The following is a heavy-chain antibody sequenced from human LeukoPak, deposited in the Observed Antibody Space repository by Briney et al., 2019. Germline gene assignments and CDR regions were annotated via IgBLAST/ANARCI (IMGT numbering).Heavy chain of an antibody. V-gene: IGHV3-30-3*01. CDR3: ASWVDYVWGSYRYTKFDY. J-gene: IGHJ4*02. CDR1: GFTFSSYA. CDR2: ISYDGSNI. D-gene: IGHD3-16*02. Sequence: PGGSLRLSCAASGFTFSSYAMHWVRQAPGQGLEWVAVISYDGSNIYYADSVKGRFTMTRDNSKNTLYLQMNSLRAEDTAVYYWASWVDYVWGSYRYTKFDYWGQGTLGTVSS.